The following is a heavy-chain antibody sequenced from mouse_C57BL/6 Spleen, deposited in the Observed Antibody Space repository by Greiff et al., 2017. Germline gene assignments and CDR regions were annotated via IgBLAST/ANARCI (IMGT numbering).Heavy chain of an antibody. J-gene: IGHJ4*01. D-gene: IGHD2-3*01. CDR1: GYSFTGYF. CDR2: INPYNGDT. CDR3: ASFDGYPYYYAMDY. Sequence: EVQLQQSGPELVKPGDSVKISCKASGYSFTGYFMNWVMQSHGKSLEWIGRINPYNGDTFYNQKFKGKATLTVDKSSSTAHMELRSLTSEDSAVYYCASFDGYPYYYAMDYWGQGTSVTVSP. V-gene: IGHV1-20*01.